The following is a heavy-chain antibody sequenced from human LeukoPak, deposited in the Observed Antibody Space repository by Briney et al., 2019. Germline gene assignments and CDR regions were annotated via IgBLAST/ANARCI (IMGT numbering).Heavy chain of an antibody. Sequence: PGGSLRLSCAASGFTFSSYAMSWVRQAPGKGLEWVSAISGSGGSTYYADSVKGRCTISRDNSKNTLYLQMNSLRAEDTAVYYCAKDQLDLPYYYYYGMDVWGQGTTVTVSS. CDR1: GFTFSSYA. CDR2: ISGSGGST. CDR3: AKDQLDLPYYYYYGMDV. V-gene: IGHV3-23*01. J-gene: IGHJ6*02. D-gene: IGHD6-13*01.